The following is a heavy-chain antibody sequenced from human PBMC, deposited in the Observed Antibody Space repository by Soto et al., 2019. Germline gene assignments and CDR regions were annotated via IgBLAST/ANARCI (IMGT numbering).Heavy chain of an antibody. V-gene: IGHV4-59*08. CDR2: IYYSGST. Sequence: PADTLSLTSTFSGGYLSRYYWSLIRQPPGKGLEWIGYIYYSGSTNYNPSLKSRVTISVDTSKNQFSLKLSSVTAADTAVYYCARRYGSWFDYWGQGTLVTLSS. CDR3: ARRYGSWFDY. J-gene: IGHJ4*02. D-gene: IGHD5-18*01. CDR1: GGYLSRYY.